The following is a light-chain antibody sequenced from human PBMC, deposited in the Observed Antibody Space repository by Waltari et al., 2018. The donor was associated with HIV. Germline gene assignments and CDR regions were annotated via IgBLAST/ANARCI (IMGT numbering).Light chain of an antibody. J-gene: IGLJ3*02. CDR2: RND. V-gene: IGLV1-47*01. CDR1: TSNIGSNY. CDR3: AAWDSSLSGLKWV. Sequence: QSVLTQSPSASGTPGPRVTISCSGITSNIGSNYVYWYQQLPGTAPKLLIYRNDQRPAGVPDRFSGSKSGSSASLAVSGRRSEDEADYYCAAWDSSLSGLKWVFGGGTKLTVL.